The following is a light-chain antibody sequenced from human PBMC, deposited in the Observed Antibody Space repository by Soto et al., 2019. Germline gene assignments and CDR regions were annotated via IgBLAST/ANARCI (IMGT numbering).Light chain of an antibody. J-gene: IGLJ2*01. CDR3: QVWDSSTPVV. V-gene: IGLV3-9*01. CDR2: RID. CDR1: NIASKN. Sequence: SYELTQPLSVSVALGQTARITCGGNNIASKNVHWYQQKPGQAPVLVIYRIDNRPSGIPERFSGSNSGNTATLTITRAQAGDEADYCCQVWDSSTPVVFGGGTKLTVL.